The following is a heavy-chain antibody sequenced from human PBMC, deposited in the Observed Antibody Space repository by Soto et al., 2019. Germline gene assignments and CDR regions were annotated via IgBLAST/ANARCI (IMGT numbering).Heavy chain of an antibody. CDR3: ARGSKAAMVTGDSYFDY. CDR1: GWSFSGYY. J-gene: IGHJ4*02. D-gene: IGHD5-18*01. CDR2: INHSGST. V-gene: IGHV4-34*01. Sequence: PSETLSLPCSVYGWSFSGYYWSWIRQPPGKGLEWIGEINHSGSTNYNPSLKSRVTISVDTSKNQFSLKLSSVTAADTAVYYCARGSKAAMVTGDSYFDYWGQGTLVTVSS.